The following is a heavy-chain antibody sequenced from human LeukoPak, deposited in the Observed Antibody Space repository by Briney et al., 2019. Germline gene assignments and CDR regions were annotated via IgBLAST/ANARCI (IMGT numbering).Heavy chain of an antibody. D-gene: IGHD6-13*01. J-gene: IGHJ4*02. V-gene: IGHV1-18*03. Sequence: VSVKVSCKASGYTFTSYGISWVRQAPGQGLEWMGWISAYNGNTNYAQKLQGRVTMTTDTSTSTAYMELRSLRSDDMAVYYCARDPVWGTYSSSWYASYYFDYWGQGTLVTVSS. CDR3: ARDPVWGTYSSSWYASYYFDY. CDR2: ISAYNGNT. CDR1: GYTFTSYG.